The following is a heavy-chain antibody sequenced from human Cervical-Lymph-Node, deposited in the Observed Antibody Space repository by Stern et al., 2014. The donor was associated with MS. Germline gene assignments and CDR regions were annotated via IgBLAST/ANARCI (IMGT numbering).Heavy chain of an antibody. CDR3: AKGEAVAGPFDY. Sequence: EVQLVESGGGLVQPGRSLRLSCAASGFTFDDYAMHWVRQAPGKGLEWVSGISWNSGSIGYADSVKGRFTISRDNAKNSLYLQMNSLRAEDTALYYCAKGEAVAGPFDYWGQGTLVTVSS. V-gene: IGHV3-9*01. CDR1: GFTFDDYA. CDR2: ISWNSGSI. D-gene: IGHD6-19*01. J-gene: IGHJ4*02.